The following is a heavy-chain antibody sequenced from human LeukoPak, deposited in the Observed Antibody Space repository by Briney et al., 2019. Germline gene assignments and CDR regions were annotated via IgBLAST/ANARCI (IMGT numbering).Heavy chain of an antibody. D-gene: IGHD6-19*01. CDR1: GYTFTGYY. CDR2: INPNSGGT. J-gene: IGHJ3*02. Sequence: ASVKVSCKASGYTFTGYYMHWVRQAPGQGLEWMGWINPNSGGTNYAQKFQGWVTMTRDTSISTAYMELSRLRSDDTAVYYCARDKEIAVAGTGARAFDIWGQGTMVTVSS. V-gene: IGHV1-2*04. CDR3: ARDKEIAVAGTGARAFDI.